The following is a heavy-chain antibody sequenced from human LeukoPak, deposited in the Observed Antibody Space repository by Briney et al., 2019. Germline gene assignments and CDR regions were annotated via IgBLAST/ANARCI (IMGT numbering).Heavy chain of an antibody. D-gene: IGHD2-15*01. CDR2: IWYDGSNK. CDR3: ARVQRMKQAYYHYGMDV. CDR1: GFTFSSYA. Sequence: GGSLRLSCAASGFTFSSYAMHWVRQAPGKGLEWVAVIWYDGSNKYYADSVKGRFTISRDNSKNTLYLQMNSQRVEDTAVYYCARVQRMKQAYYHYGMDVWGQGTTVTVSS. V-gene: IGHV3-33*01. J-gene: IGHJ6*02.